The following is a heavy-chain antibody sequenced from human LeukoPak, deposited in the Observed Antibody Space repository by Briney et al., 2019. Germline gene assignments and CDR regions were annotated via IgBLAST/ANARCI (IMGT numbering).Heavy chain of an antibody. CDR1: GFTFSSYG. CDR2: IRYDGSNK. Sequence: PGGSLRLSCAASGFTFSSYGMLWVRQAPGKGREGVAFIRYDGSNKYYGDSVKGRFTISRDNTKITVYRKINSLRAEDTAVYYCARDVGGAGAGGGYWGQGTLVTVSS. D-gene: IGHD6-19*01. J-gene: IGHJ4*02. V-gene: IGHV3-30*02. CDR3: ARDVGGAGAGGGY.